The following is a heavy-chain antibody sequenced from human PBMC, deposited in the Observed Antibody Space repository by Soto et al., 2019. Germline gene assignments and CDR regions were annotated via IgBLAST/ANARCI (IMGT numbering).Heavy chain of an antibody. Sequence: ASVKVSCKASGGTSSSYAISWVRQAPGQGLEWMGGIIPIFGTANYAQKFQGRVTITADESTSTAYMELSSLRSEDTAVYYCARNPRYYDFWSGYTPWYYGMDVWGQGTTVTVSS. CDR3: ARNPRYYDFWSGYTPWYYGMDV. CDR2: IIPIFGTA. D-gene: IGHD3-3*01. J-gene: IGHJ6*02. V-gene: IGHV1-69*13. CDR1: GGTSSSYA.